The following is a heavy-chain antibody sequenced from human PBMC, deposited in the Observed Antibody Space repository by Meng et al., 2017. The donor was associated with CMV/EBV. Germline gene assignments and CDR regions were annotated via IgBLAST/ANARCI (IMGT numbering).Heavy chain of an antibody. D-gene: IGHD1-26*01. J-gene: IGHJ4*02. CDR1: GFTFDDYG. Sequence: GESLKISCAASGFTFDDYGMSWVRQAPGQGLEWGSGINWNGGSTGYADSVKGRFTISRDNAKNSLYLQMNSLRAEDTALYYRARAQSGSYAPTPFDYWGQGTLVTVSS. V-gene: IGHV3-20*04. CDR3: ARAQSGSYAPTPFDY. CDR2: INWNGGST.